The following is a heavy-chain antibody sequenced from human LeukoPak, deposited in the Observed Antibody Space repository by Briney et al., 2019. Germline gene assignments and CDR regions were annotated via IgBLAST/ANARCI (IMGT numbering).Heavy chain of an antibody. D-gene: IGHD3-22*01. CDR1: GGSISSYY. CDR3: ARGGVDYDSSGLIDY. Sequence: KSSETLSLTCTVSGGSISSYYWSWLRQPPGKGLEWIGDIYYRGSTNYNPSLKGRVTISVDTSKNQFSLKLNSVTAADTAVYYCARGGVDYDSSGLIDYWGQGTLVTVSS. J-gene: IGHJ4*02. CDR2: IYYRGST. V-gene: IGHV4-59*01.